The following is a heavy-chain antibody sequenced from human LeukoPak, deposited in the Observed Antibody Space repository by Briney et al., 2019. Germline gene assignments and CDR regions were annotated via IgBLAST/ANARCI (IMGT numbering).Heavy chain of an antibody. CDR1: GFTFDDYA. CDR3: AKDDCGGDCYSGWYFDL. Sequence: GGSLRLFCAASGFTFDDYAMHWVRQAPGKGLEWVSGISYNSDTIAYADSVKVRFTISRDNAKNSLYLQMNSLRAEDTALYYCAKDDCGGDCYSGWYFDLWGRGTLVTVSS. J-gene: IGHJ2*01. V-gene: IGHV3-9*01. D-gene: IGHD2-21*02. CDR2: ISYNSDTI.